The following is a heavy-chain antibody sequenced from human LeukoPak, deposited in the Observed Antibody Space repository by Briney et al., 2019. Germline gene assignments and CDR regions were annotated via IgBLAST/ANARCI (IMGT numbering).Heavy chain of an antibody. D-gene: IGHD4-23*01. CDR3: ARDLAAYGGNSGIFDY. CDR2: ISSSSSYI. J-gene: IGHJ4*02. Sequence: GGSLRLSCAASGFTFSSYWMHWVRQAPGKGLEWVSSISSSSSYIYYADSVKGRFTISRDNAKNSLYLQMNSLRAEDTAVYYCARDLAAYGGNSGIFDYWGQGTLVTVSS. CDR1: GFTFSSYW. V-gene: IGHV3-21*01.